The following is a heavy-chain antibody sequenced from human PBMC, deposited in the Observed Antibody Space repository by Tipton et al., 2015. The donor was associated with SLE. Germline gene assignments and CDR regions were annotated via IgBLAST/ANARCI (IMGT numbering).Heavy chain of an antibody. J-gene: IGHJ2*01. CDR3: ARVRQWLDRFDL. CDR1: GGSISSSSYY. V-gene: IGHV4-61*05. CDR2: IYYSGST. D-gene: IGHD6-19*01. Sequence: TLSLTCTVSGGSISSSSYYWGWIRQPPGKGLEWIGYIYYSGSTNYNPSLKSRVTISVDTSKNQFSLKLSSVTAADTAVYYCARVRQWLDRFDLWGRGTLVTVSS.